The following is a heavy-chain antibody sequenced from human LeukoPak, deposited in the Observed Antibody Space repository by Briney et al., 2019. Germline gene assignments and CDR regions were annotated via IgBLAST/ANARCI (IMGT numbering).Heavy chain of an antibody. Sequence: ASVKVSCKASGYTFTGYYMHWVRQAPGQGLEWMGRINPNSGGTNYAQKFQGRVTMTRDTSTSTAYMELRSLRSDDTAVYYCARDALSCSSTSCPLASWGQGTLVTVSS. J-gene: IGHJ5*01. D-gene: IGHD2-2*01. CDR1: GYTFTGYY. CDR3: ARDALSCSSTSCPLAS. V-gene: IGHV1-2*06. CDR2: INPNSGGT.